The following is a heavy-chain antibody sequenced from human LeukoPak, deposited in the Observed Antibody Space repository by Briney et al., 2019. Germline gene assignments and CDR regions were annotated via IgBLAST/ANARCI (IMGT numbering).Heavy chain of an antibody. Sequence: GGSLRLSCAGSGFTFSGYGMHWVRQAPGKGLEWVAVISYDGSNKYYADSVKGRFTISRDNSKNTLYLQMNSLRAEDTAVYHCAKDRGGATIDYWGQGTLVTVSS. V-gene: IGHV3-30*18. CDR3: AKDRGGATIDY. CDR2: ISYDGSNK. J-gene: IGHJ4*02. D-gene: IGHD1-26*01. CDR1: GFTFSGYG.